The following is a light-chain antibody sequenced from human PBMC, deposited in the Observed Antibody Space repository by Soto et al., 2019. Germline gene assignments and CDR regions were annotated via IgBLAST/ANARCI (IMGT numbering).Light chain of an antibody. CDR1: QSVSSGY. CDR3: QQYGNSPIT. CDR2: GAS. J-gene: IGKJ5*01. V-gene: IGKV3-20*01. Sequence: EIVLTQSPGTLSVSPGERATLSCRASQSVSSGYLAWYQLKPGQAPRLLIFGASGRATGIPDRFSGSGSGTDFTLTISRLEPEDFAVYYCQQYGNSPITFGQGTRLEIK.